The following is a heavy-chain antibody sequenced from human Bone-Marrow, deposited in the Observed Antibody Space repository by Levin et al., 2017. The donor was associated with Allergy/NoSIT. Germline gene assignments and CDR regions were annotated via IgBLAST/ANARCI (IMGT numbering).Heavy chain of an antibody. CDR3: VRQQRWQIVPNFDH. CDR1: GYSFTNYW. CDR2: IYPDDSTT. D-gene: IGHD2/OR15-2a*01. J-gene: IGHJ4*02. Sequence: GASVKVSCEGSGYSFTNYWIGWVRQVPGKGLEWMGIIYPDDSTTRVSPSFKGQVAISADKSISTAYLQWSSLRASDTAMYFCVRQQRWQIVPNFDHWGQGTLVTVSS. V-gene: IGHV5-51*01.